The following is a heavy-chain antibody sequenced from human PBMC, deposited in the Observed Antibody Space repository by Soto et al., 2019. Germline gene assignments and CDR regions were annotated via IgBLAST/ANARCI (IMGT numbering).Heavy chain of an antibody. CDR2: IIPIFGTA. V-gene: IGHV1-69*01. J-gene: IGHJ4*02. Sequence: QVQLVQSGAEVRKPGSSVRVSCKASGGSFNRHTISWVRQAPGQGLEWMGGIIPIFGTANHAQKFQGRVTIIADESTCTVYMELSSLRSDDTDIYYCARGWGYDSTDYYYAYWGQGTLVIVSS. CDR3: ARGWGYDSTDYYYAY. CDR1: GGSFNRHT. D-gene: IGHD3-22*01.